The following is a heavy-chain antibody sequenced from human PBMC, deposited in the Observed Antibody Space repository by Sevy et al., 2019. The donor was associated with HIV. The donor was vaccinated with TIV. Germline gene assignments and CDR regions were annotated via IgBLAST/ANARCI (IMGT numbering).Heavy chain of an antibody. D-gene: IGHD6-13*01. CDR1: GFIFSSYF. J-gene: IGHJ4*02. CDR2: FSGSGGYT. V-gene: IGHV3-23*01. CDR3: EAITTAGRDY. Sequence: GGSLRLSCAASGFIFSSYFMTWVRQAPGKGLEWVSTFSGSGGYTYYAESVKGRFTFSRDNSNNILYLQMNSLRAEDTAVYYCEAITTAGRDYWGQGTLVTVSS.